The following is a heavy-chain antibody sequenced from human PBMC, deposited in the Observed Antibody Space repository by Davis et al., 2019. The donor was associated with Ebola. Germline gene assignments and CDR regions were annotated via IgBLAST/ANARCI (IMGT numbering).Heavy chain of an antibody. V-gene: IGHV3-9*01. CDR1: GFTFDDYA. Sequence: SLKISCAASGFTFDDYAMHWVRQAPGKGLEWVSGISWNSSSIGYADSVKGRFTISRDNSKNTLYLQMNSLRAEDTAVYYCAKDEGAVTTHYYGMDVWGQGTTVTVSS. CDR3: AKDEGAVTTHYYGMDV. J-gene: IGHJ6*02. CDR2: ISWNSSSI. D-gene: IGHD4-17*01.